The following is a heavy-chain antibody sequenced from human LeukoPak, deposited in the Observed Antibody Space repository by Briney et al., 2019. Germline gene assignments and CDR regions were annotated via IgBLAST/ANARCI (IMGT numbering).Heavy chain of an antibody. V-gene: IGHV3-23*01. CDR1: GFTFSSYA. J-gene: IGHJ1*01. Sequence: GGSLRLSCAASGFTFSSYAMSWVRQAPGKGLEWVSAISGSGGSTYYADSVKGRFTISRDNSKNTLYLQMNSLRAEDTAVYYCAKDLSVAGYDSSGYLFQHWGQGTLVTVSS. D-gene: IGHD3-22*01. CDR3: AKDLSVAGYDSSGYLFQH. CDR2: ISGSGGST.